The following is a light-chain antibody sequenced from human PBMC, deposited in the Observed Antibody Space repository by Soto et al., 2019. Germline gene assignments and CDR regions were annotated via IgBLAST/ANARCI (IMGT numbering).Light chain of an antibody. CDR1: QSVSNNY. Sequence: EIVMTQCPATLSVSPGEIATLSCRASQSVSNNYLAWYQQKPGQAPRLLIYDVSNRAAGIPARFSGSGSGTDFTLTTSSLEPEDFAVYYCQQRSNWPRTFGQGTKVDIK. V-gene: IGKV3-11*01. J-gene: IGKJ1*01. CDR2: DVS. CDR3: QQRSNWPRT.